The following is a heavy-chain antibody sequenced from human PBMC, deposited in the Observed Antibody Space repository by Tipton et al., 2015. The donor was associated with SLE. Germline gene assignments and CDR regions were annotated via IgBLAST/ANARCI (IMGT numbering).Heavy chain of an antibody. V-gene: IGHV4-34*01. CDR3: ARGYYGRGDD. CDR2: INHSGST. Sequence: TLSLTCAVYGGSFSGYYWSWIRQPPGKGLEWIGEINHSGSTNYNPSLKSRVTISVDTSKNQFSLKLSSVTAADTAVYYCARGYYGRGDDWGQGTLVTVSS. CDR1: GGSFSGYY. D-gene: IGHD3-10*01. J-gene: IGHJ4*02.